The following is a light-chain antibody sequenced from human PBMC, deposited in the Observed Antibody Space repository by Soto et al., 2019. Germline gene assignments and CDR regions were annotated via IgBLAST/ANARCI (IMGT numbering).Light chain of an antibody. J-gene: IGKJ4*01. V-gene: IGKV3-11*01. CDR3: HQRSNWPST. CDR2: DAS. Sequence: EIVLTQSPATLSLSPWNRAPLTCRASQSVSGYLAWYQQKPGQAPRLLIYDASNRATGIPARFSGSGSGTDFTLTITSLEPEDFAVYYCHQRSNWPSTFGGGTKLEI. CDR1: QSVSGY.